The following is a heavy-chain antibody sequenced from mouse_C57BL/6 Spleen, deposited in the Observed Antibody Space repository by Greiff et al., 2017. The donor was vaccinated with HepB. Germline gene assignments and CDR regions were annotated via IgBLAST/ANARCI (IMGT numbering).Heavy chain of an antibody. CDR2: ISYDGSN. CDR3: ARDRWDEDYYAMDY. J-gene: IGHJ4*01. D-gene: IGHD4-1*01. V-gene: IGHV3-6*01. CDR1: GYSITSGYY. Sequence: EVQLQESGPGLVKPSQSLSLTCSVTGYSITSGYYWNWIRQFPGNKLEWMGYISYDGSNNYNPSLKNRISITRDTSKNQFFLKLNSVTTEDTATYDCARDRWDEDYYAMDYWGQGTSVTVSS.